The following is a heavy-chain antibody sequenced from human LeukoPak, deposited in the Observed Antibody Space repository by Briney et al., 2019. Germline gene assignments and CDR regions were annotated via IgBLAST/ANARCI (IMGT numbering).Heavy chain of an antibody. CDR3: ARGRYYDFWSGYTLPDY. CDR1: GGSFSGYY. V-gene: IGHV4-34*01. Sequence: SETLSLTCAVYGGSFSGYYWSWIRQPSGKGLEWIGEINHSGSTNYNPSLKSRVTISVDTSKNQFSLKLSSVTAADTAVYYCARGRYYDFWSGYTLPDYWGQGTLVTVSS. D-gene: IGHD3-3*01. J-gene: IGHJ4*02. CDR2: INHSGST.